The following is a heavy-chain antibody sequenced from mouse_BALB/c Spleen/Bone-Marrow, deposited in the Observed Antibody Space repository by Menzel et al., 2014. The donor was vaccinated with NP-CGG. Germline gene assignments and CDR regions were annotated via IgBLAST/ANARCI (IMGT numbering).Heavy chain of an antibody. V-gene: IGHV1-52*01. CDR3: ARGRDYDVFSY. CDR1: GYTFTSYW. D-gene: IGHD2-4*01. Sequence: QVQLQQSGAELVRPGASVKLSCKASGYTFTSYWMNWVKQRPEQGLEWIGRIDPYDSETHYNQKFKDKAILTVDKSSSTDYMQLSSLTAGDSAVYYCARGRDYDVFSYWGQGTLVTVSA. CDR2: IDPYDSET. J-gene: IGHJ3*01.